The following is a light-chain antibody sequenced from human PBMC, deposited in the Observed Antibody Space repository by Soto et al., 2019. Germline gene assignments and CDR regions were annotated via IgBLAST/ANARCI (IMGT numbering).Light chain of an antibody. CDR2: YN. CDR1: NSNIGAGYG. J-gene: IGLJ2*01. CDR3: QSYDSSLSGSV. V-gene: IGLV1-40*01. Sequence: QLVLTQPPSVSGAPGQRVTISCTGSNSNIGAGYGVYWYQQLPGTAPKLLIYYNSRPSGVPDRFSGSKSGSSASLAITGLQAEDEADYYCQSYDSSLSGSVFGGGTKLTVL.